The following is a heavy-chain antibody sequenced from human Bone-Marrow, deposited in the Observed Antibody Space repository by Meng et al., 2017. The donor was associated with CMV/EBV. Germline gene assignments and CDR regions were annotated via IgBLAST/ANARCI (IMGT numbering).Heavy chain of an antibody. CDR3: ARSYYYDSDGYYSPFVY. Sequence: YTFTADYIHWVRQAPGQGLEWMGWINPNSGGTNYAQNLQARVTMTRDTSISTAHMDLIRLRSDDTAAYYCARSYYYDSDGYYSPFVYWGQGTLVTVSS. CDR2: INPNSGGT. V-gene: IGHV1-2*02. J-gene: IGHJ4*02. CDR1: YTFTADY. D-gene: IGHD3-22*01.